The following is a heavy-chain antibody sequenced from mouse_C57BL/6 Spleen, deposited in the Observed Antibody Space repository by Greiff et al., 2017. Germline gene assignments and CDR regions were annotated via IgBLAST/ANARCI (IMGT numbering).Heavy chain of an antibody. CDR2: ISSGGSYT. CDR3: ARHDPFDY. J-gene: IGHJ2*01. V-gene: IGHV5-6*01. Sequence: EVQGVESGGDLVKPGGSLKLSCAASGFTFSSYGMSWVRQTPDKRLEWVATISSGGSYTYYPDSVKGRFTISRDNAKNTLYLQMSSLKSEDTAMYYCARHDPFDYWGQGTTLTVSS. CDR1: GFTFSSYG.